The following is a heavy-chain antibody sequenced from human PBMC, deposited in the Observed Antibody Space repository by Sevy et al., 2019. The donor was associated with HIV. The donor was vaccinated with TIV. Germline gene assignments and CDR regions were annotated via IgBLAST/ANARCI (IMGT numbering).Heavy chain of an antibody. CDR3: ARAAFVVVTAAFDY. CDR2: IWYDGSNK. D-gene: IGHD2-21*02. Sequence: GGSLRLSCAASGFTFNSYGMHWVRQAPGKGLEWVAVIWYDGSNKYYADSVKGRFTISRDNSKNTLYLQMNSLRAEDTAVYYCARAAFVVVTAAFDYWGQGTLVTVSS. V-gene: IGHV3-33*01. J-gene: IGHJ4*02. CDR1: GFTFNSYG.